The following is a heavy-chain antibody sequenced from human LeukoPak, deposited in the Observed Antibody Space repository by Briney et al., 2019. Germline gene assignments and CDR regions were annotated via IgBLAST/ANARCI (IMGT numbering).Heavy chain of an antibody. D-gene: IGHD3-22*01. CDR1: GVAFSSSA. CDR3: AKVSSYDSSGYDAFDI. CDR2: ISGSAGSA. Sequence: GGSRRRSCAASGVAFSSSAISAVRKAPGKRLQWVSAISGSAGSAYYADSVKGRFTISRDNSKNTLYLQMNSLRAEDTAVYYCAKVSSYDSSGYDAFDIWGQGTMVTVSS. J-gene: IGHJ3*02. V-gene: IGHV3-23*01.